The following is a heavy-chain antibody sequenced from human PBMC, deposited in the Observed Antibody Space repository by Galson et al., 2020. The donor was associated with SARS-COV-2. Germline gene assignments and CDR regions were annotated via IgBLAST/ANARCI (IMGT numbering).Heavy chain of an antibody. CDR2: SRNKANGYTT. D-gene: IGHD6-6*01. CDR1: GFTLSDYY. Sequence: PGGSLRLSCTASGFTLSDYYMDWVRQAPGKGLEWVGRSRNKANGYTTVYAASVKGRFTISRDDSKNSLFLQINSLRSEDTAVYYCTRNFRSVGAEEYGFDYWGQGALVTVSS. CDR3: TRNFRSVGAEEYGFDY. J-gene: IGHJ4*02. V-gene: IGHV3-72*01.